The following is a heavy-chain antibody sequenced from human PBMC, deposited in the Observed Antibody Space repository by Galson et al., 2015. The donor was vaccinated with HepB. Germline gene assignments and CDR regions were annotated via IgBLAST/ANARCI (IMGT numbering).Heavy chain of an antibody. CDR2: ISSSSSTI. D-gene: IGHD4-11*01. CDR1: GFTFSSYS. CDR3: ARYSNYGANDY. J-gene: IGHJ4*02. Sequence: SLRLSCAASGFTFSSYSMNWVRQAPGKGLEWVSYISSSSSTINYADSVKGRFTISRDNAKNSLYLQMNSLRAEDTAVYYCARYSNYGANDYWGQGTLVTVSS. V-gene: IGHV3-48*01.